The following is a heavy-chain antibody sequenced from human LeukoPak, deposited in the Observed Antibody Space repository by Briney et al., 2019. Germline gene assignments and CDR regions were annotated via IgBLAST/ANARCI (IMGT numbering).Heavy chain of an antibody. D-gene: IGHD1-26*01. Sequence: PKASVKVSCRASGYTFTGYYMHWVRQAPGQGLEWMGWINPNSGGTNYAQKFQGRVTMTRDTSISTAYMELSRLRSDDTAVYYCARVFRSGRYPPRYFDYWGQGTLVTVSS. J-gene: IGHJ4*02. CDR3: ARVFRSGRYPPRYFDY. V-gene: IGHV1-2*02. CDR2: INPNSGGT. CDR1: GYTFTGYY.